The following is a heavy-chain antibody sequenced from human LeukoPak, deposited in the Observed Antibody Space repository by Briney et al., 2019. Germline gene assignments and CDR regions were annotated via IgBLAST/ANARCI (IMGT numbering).Heavy chain of an antibody. CDR3: ARVVPAAIGNRVWLDP. Sequence: PSETLSLTCAVYGGSFSGYYWSWIRQPPGKGLEWIGEINHSGSTNYNPSLKSRVTISVDTSKNQFSLKLSSVTAADTAVYYCARVVPAAIGNRVWLDPWGQGTLVTVSS. D-gene: IGHD2-2*02. CDR2: INHSGST. CDR1: GGSFSGYY. V-gene: IGHV4-34*01. J-gene: IGHJ5*02.